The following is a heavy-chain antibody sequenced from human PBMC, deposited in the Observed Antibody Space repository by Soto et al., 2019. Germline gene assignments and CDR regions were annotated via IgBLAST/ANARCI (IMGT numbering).Heavy chain of an antibody. J-gene: IGHJ4*02. Sequence: GGSLRLSCAASGFTFSSYAMSWVRQAPGKGLEWVSAISGSGGSTYYADSVKGRFTISRDNSKNTLYLQMNSLRAEDTAVYYCAKESQYEQWLVLPALFDYWGQGTLVTVSS. CDR2: ISGSGGST. V-gene: IGHV3-23*01. CDR3: AKESQYEQWLVLPALFDY. CDR1: GFTFSSYA. D-gene: IGHD6-19*01.